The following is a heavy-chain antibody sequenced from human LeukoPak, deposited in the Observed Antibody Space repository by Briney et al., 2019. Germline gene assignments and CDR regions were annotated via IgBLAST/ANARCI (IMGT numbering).Heavy chain of an antibody. CDR1: GDSINNYY. V-gene: IGHV4-59*08. CDR2: SYYSGST. J-gene: IGHJ3*02. D-gene: IGHD3-9*01. Sequence: SETLSLTCTVSGDSINNYYWNWIRQPPGKGLEWIGYSYYSGSTNYNPSLTSRVTISIDTSKKHFSLKLSSVSAADTAVYYCARRRVLTGSSRGDAFDIWGQGTVVTVSS. CDR3: ARRRVLTGSSRGDAFDI.